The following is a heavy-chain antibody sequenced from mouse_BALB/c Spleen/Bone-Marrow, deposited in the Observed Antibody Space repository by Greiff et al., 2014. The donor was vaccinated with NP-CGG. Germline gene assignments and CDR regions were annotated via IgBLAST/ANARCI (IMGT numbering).Heavy chain of an antibody. V-gene: IGHV1-9*01. CDR3: ARERGY. CDR1: GYTFSSYW. J-gene: IGHJ3*01. Sequence: QVHVKQSGAELMKTGASVKISCKATGYTFSSYWIEWVKQRPGHGLEWIGEILPGSGSTNYNEKLKGKATFTADTSSNTAYMQLSSLTSEDSAVYYCARERGYWGQGTLVTVSA. CDR2: ILPGSGST.